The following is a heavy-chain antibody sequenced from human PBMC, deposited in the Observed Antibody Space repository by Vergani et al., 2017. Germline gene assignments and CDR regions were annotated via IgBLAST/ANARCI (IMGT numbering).Heavy chain of an antibody. D-gene: IGHD5/OR15-5a*01. J-gene: IGHJ6*02. CDR2: IYYSGST. V-gene: IGHV4-59*01. CDR1: GGSISSYY. CDR3: ARLGNCVASTGYYYYGMDV. Sequence: QVQLQESGPGLVKPSETLSLTCTVSGGSISSYYWSWIRQPPGKGLEWIGYIYYSGSTNYNPSLKSRVTISVDTSKNQFSLKLSSVTAADTAVYYCARLGNCVASTGYYYYGMDVWGQGTTVTVSS.